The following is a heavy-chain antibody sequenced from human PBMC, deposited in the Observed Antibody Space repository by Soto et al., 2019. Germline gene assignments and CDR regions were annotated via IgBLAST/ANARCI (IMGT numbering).Heavy chain of an antibody. J-gene: IGHJ3*02. CDR3: AASVITYHYDASGYYYGAFDI. CDR2: IVVCSGNT. CDR1: GITFSDSA. D-gene: IGHD3-22*01. V-gene: IGHV1-58*01. Sequence: QMQLVQSGPEVKKPGTSVKVSCQASGITFSDSAVQWVRQARGQRLEWIGWIVVCSGNTNYAQELQERVTITRDTSTSTVYMELSGLRSEDTAVYYCAASVITYHYDASGYYYGAFDIWGQGTLVSVSS.